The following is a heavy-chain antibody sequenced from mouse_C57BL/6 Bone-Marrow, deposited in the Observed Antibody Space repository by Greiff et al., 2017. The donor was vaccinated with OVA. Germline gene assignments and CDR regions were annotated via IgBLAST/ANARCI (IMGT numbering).Heavy chain of an antibody. CDR3: ARGSSHYFDY. CDR1: GFTFSDYG. J-gene: IGHJ2*01. Sequence: EVQLVESGGGLVKPGGSLKLSCAASGFTFSDYGMHWVRQAPEKGLEWVAYISSGSSTIYYADTVKGRFTISRDNAKNTLFLQMTSLRSEDTAMYYCARGSSHYFDYWGQVTTLTVSS. CDR2: ISSGSSTI. V-gene: IGHV5-17*01. D-gene: IGHD1-1*01.